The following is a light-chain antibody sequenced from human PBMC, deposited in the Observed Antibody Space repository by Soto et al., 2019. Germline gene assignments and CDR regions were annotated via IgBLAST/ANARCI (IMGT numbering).Light chain of an antibody. Sequence: EVVLTQSPGTLSLSPGERASLSCRASQSVSTYLAWYQHKPGQAPRLLIYDASNRATGVPVRFSGSGSGTDFTLTISSLEPEDFAVYYCQQRSDWPPLTFGGGTKVDI. CDR3: QQRSDWPPLT. CDR2: DAS. CDR1: QSVSTY. J-gene: IGKJ4*01. V-gene: IGKV3-11*01.